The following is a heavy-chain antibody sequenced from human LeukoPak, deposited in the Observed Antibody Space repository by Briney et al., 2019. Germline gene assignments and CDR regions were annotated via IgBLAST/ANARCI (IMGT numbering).Heavy chain of an antibody. J-gene: IGHJ4*02. CDR3: ARDLGQDYYDSSGYYFDY. CDR1: GYTFTGYY. Sequence: ASVKVSCKTSGYTFTGYYVHWVRQAPGHGLEWMGWINPKNDGTNSAQKFQGRVTMTRDTSISTAYMELSRLRSDDTAVYYCARDLGQDYYDSSGYYFDYWGQGTLVTVSS. CDR2: INPKNDGT. V-gene: IGHV1-2*02. D-gene: IGHD3-22*01.